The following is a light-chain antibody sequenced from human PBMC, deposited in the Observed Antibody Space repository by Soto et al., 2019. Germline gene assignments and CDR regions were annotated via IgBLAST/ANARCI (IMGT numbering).Light chain of an antibody. V-gene: IGKV1-5*01. J-gene: IGKJ1*01. CDR2: DAS. CDR3: QQYNSSSWT. CDR1: QNIRGW. Sequence: DIRMTQSPSTLSTSVGDRVTITCRASQNIRGWLAWYQQKPGKAPKLLIYDASTLESGVPSRFSGSGSGTEFTLTISSLQPDDFATYYCQQYNSSSWTFGQGTTVAIK.